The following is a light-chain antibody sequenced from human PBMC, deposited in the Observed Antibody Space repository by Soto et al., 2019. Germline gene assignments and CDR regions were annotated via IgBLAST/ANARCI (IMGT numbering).Light chain of an antibody. Sequence: QSALTQPASVSGSPGQSITISCTGTSSDVGCYNYVSWYQQHPGKAPKLMIYDVSNRPSGVSNRFSGSKSGNTASLTLSGLQAEDEADDYCSSYTSSSTYVVFGGGTKVTVL. CDR2: DVS. V-gene: IGLV2-14*01. CDR3: SSYTSSSTYVV. J-gene: IGLJ2*01. CDR1: SSDVGCYNY.